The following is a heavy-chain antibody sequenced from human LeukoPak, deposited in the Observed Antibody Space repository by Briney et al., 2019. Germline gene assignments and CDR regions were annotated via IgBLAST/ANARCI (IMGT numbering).Heavy chain of an antibody. Sequence: SETLSLTCTVSGGSISSSSYYWGWIRQPPGKGLEWIGSVYYSGSTYYNPSLKSRVTISVDTSKNQFSLKLSSVTAADTAVYYCASDQWLHYGTDVRGQGTTVTVSS. CDR2: VYYSGST. J-gene: IGHJ6*02. D-gene: IGHD6-19*01. CDR1: GGSISSSSYY. CDR3: ASDQWLHYGTDV. V-gene: IGHV4-39*01.